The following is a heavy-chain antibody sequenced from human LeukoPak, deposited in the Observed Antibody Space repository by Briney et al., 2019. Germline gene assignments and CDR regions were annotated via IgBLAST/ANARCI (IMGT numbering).Heavy chain of an antibody. CDR1: GFIFDDYG. CDR2: INWIGGST. Sequence: GGSLRLSCAASGFIFDDYGMTWVRQTPGKGLEWVSGINWIGGSTGYTDSVKGRFTISRDNAKNSLYLHMNSLRAEDTALYFCARDLGYKDYVSAFDIWGQGTMVTVSS. J-gene: IGHJ3*02. V-gene: IGHV3-20*04. D-gene: IGHD5-24*01. CDR3: ARDLGYKDYVSAFDI.